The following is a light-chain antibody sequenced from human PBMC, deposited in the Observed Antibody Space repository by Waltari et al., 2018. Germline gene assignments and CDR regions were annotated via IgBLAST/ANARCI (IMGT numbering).Light chain of an antibody. CDR3: QQRSNWPLT. V-gene: IGKV3D-11*02. J-gene: IGKJ4*01. CDR2: DAS. Sequence: EIVLTHSPATLSLSPGERATLSCRASQSVSSYFAWYQQKPGQAPRPLIYDASNWATGLPARFSGSGPGTDFTLTISSLEPEDFAVYYCQQRSNWPLTFGGGTKVEIK. CDR1: QSVSSY.